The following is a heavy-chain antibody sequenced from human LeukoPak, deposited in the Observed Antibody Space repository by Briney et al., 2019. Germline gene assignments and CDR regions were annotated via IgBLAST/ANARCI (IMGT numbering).Heavy chain of an antibody. CDR3: ARHYRSPNMIVLSLFDY. CDR2: TRKKAKGYTT. J-gene: IGHJ4*02. CDR1: GFTLSDYY. D-gene: IGHD3-22*01. V-gene: IGHV3-72*01. Sequence: PGGSLRLSCAASGFTLSDYYMDWVRQAPGQGLEWVARTRKKAKGYTTEYAASVKGRFTISRDDSKNSVDLQMNSLITEDTAVYYCARHYRSPNMIVLSLFDYWGQGTLVTVSS.